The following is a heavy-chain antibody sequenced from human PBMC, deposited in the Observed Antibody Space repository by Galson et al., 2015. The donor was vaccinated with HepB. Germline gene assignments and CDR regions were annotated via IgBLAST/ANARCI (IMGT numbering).Heavy chain of an antibody. CDR1: GDTFTGSF. CDR3: ARSPLSNPTWFDP. Sequence: SVKVSCKASGDTFTGSFIHWVRQAPGQGLEWMGWINPNSGGTTYAQKFHGRVTMTRDTSITTAYMELRSLTFDDTAVYYCARSPLSNPTWFDPWGQGTLVTVSS. D-gene: IGHD4-11*01. V-gene: IGHV1-2*02. CDR2: INPNSGGT. J-gene: IGHJ5*02.